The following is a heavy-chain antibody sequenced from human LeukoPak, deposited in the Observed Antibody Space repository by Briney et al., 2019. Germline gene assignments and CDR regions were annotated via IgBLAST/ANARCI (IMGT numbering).Heavy chain of an antibody. CDR1: GFTFSSYA. D-gene: IGHD3-22*01. Sequence: GGSLRLSCAASGFTFSSYAMSWVRQAPGKGLEWVSAISGSGGSTYYADSVKGRFTISRDNSKNTLYLQMNSLRAEDTAVYYCARHESAYYDSSGYNFGYFDYWGQGTLVTVSS. CDR2: ISGSGGST. CDR3: ARHESAYYDSSGYNFGYFDY. J-gene: IGHJ4*02. V-gene: IGHV3-23*01.